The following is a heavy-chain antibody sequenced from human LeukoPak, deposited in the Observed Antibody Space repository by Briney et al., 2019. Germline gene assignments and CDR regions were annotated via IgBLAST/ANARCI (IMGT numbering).Heavy chain of an antibody. CDR2: ISGSGGST. CDR3: AKSSDGGSYRSYYFDY. CDR1: GFTFSNYA. D-gene: IGHD1-26*01. Sequence: GGSLRLSCAASGFTFSNYAMSWVRQAPGKGLEGVSVISGSGGSTYYADSVKGRFTISRDNSKNTLYLQMNSLRAEDTAVYYCAKSSDGGSYRSYYFDYWGQGTLVTVSS. J-gene: IGHJ4*02. V-gene: IGHV3-23*01.